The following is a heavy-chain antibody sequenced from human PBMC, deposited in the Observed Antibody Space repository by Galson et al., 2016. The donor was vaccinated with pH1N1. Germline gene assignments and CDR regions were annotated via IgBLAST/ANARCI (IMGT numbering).Heavy chain of an antibody. CDR1: GYTFTGYY. Sequence: SVKVSCKASGYTFTGYYIHWVRQAPGQGLVWMGCINPNSGGTNYAQNFQDRVTMTWDTSITTAYMELSRLRSDDTAMFYCARARDWNFDVWGRGTLVSVSS. V-gene: IGHV1-2*02. CDR3: ARARDWNFDV. J-gene: IGHJ2*01. CDR2: INPNSGGT.